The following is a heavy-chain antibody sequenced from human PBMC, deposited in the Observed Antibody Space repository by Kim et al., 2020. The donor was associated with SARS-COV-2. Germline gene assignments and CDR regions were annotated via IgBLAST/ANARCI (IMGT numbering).Heavy chain of an antibody. V-gene: IGHV5-51*01. CDR1: GYSFTSYW. CDR3: ARSIVGYCSSTSCFWFDP. CDR2: IYPGDSDT. D-gene: IGHD2-2*01. J-gene: IGHJ5*02. Sequence: GESLKISCKGSGYSFTSYWIGWVRQMPGKGLEWMGVIYPGDSDTRYSPSFQGQVTISADKSISTAYLQWSSLKASDTGMYYCARSIVGYCSSTSCFWFDPWGQGTLVTVSS.